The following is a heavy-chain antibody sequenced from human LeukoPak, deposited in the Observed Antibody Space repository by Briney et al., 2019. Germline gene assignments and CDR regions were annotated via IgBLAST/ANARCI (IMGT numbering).Heavy chain of an antibody. V-gene: IGHV4-39*01. CDR2: ISYIGST. CDR3: ARRPIVGSTGFYFDP. D-gene: IGHD1-26*01. J-gene: IGHJ5*02. CDR1: GGSISSSNYY. Sequence: SETLSLTCTVSGGSISSSNYYWGWIRQPPGKGLEYLGSISYIGSTYYKPSLKSRVTISVAPSKNQFSLKLASLTAADTAVYYCARRPIVGSTGFYFDPWGPGTPVTVSS.